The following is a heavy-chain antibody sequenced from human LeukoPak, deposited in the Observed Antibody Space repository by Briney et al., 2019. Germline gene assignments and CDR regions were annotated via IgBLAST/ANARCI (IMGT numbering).Heavy chain of an antibody. Sequence: GGSLRLSCEGSGFTFSKFWMSWVRQAPGKGLEWVSYISGGSGTIKDADSVKGRFTISRDNAKNSLYLQMNSLRDEDTAVYYCARVRSGYYFDYWSQGTLVTVSS. CDR1: GFTFSKFW. J-gene: IGHJ4*02. CDR2: ISGGSGTI. V-gene: IGHV3-48*02. D-gene: IGHD3-10*01. CDR3: ARVRSGYYFDY.